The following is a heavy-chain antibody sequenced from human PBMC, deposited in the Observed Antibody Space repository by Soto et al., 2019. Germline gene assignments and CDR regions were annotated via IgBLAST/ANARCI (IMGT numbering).Heavy chain of an antibody. Sequence: SQTLSLTCAISGDSVSSNSATWNWIRQSPSRGLEWLGRTYYRSKWYNDYAISVKSRITINPDTSKNQFSLQLNSVTPEDTAVYYCARDKEYSSSSPLDYWGQGTLVTVS. V-gene: IGHV6-1*01. CDR2: TYYRSKWYN. J-gene: IGHJ4*02. CDR3: ARDKEYSSSSPLDY. CDR1: GDSVSSNSAT. D-gene: IGHD6-6*01.